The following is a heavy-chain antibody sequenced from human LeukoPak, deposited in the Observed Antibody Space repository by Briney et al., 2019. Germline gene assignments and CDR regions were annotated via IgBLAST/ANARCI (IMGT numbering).Heavy chain of an antibody. V-gene: IGHV3-23*01. CDR3: AKDEYFDY. CDR2: ISGSGGST. CDR1: AFTFSNYW. J-gene: IGHJ4*02. Sequence: GGSLRLSCAASAFTFSNYWMSWVRQAPGKGLEWDSAISGSGGSTYYADSVKGRFTISRDNSKNTLYLQMNSLRAEDTAVYYCAKDEYFDYWGQGTLVTVSS. D-gene: IGHD6-6*01.